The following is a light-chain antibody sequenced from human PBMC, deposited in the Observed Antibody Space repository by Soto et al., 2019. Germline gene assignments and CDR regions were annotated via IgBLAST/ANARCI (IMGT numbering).Light chain of an antibody. Sequence: DIQMTQSPSTLSASVGDRVTITCRASQSITIWLAWYQQKPGKAPKLLIFDASNLESGVPSRFSGSGSGTEFTLTISSLQADDFATCYCQHYYSFSWTFGQGTKVEIK. CDR3: QHYYSFSWT. J-gene: IGKJ1*01. CDR1: QSITIW. CDR2: DAS. V-gene: IGKV1-5*01.